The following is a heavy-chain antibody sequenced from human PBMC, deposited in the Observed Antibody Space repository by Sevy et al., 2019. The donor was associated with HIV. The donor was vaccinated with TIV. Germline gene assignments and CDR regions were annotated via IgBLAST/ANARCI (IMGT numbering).Heavy chain of an antibody. CDR1: GFTFSSYS. CDR3: ARGRAVRGVSYYYYGMDD. D-gene: IGHD3-10*01. V-gene: IGHV3-48*02. Sequence: GGSLRLSCAASGFTFSSYSMNWVRQAPGKGLEWVSYISSSSSTIYDADSVKDRFTISRDKAKNSLYLQMNSLRDEDTAVYYCARGRAVRGVSYYYYGMDDWGQRTTVTVSS. J-gene: IGHJ6*02. CDR2: ISSSSSTI.